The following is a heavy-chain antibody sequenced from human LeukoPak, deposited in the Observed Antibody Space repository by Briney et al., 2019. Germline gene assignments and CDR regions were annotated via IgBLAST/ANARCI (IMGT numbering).Heavy chain of an antibody. D-gene: IGHD1-26*01. J-gene: IGHJ4*02. CDR3: ARDKSAYSGSYLHY. Sequence: GGSLRLSCAASGFTFSSYSMNWVRQAPGKGLEWVSSISSSSSYIYYADSVKGRFTISRDNAKSSLYLQMNSLRAEDMAVYYCARDKSAYSGSYLHYWGQGTLVTVSS. CDR2: ISSSSSYI. V-gene: IGHV3-21*01. CDR1: GFTFSSYS.